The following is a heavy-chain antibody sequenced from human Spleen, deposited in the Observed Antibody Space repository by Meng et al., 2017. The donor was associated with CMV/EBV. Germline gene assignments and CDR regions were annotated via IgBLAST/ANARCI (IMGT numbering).Heavy chain of an antibody. D-gene: IGHD1-1*01. V-gene: IGHV4-59*01. CDR3: ARAPPEGTYYFDY. J-gene: IGHJ4*02. CDR1: GGSISSYY. Sequence: ESLKISCTVFGGSISSYYWSWIRQPPGKGLEWIGYVYNSGSTEYNPSLKSRVTISVHTSKNQFFLKLTSVTAADTAVYYCARAPPEGTYYFDYWGQGTLVTVSS. CDR2: VYNSGST.